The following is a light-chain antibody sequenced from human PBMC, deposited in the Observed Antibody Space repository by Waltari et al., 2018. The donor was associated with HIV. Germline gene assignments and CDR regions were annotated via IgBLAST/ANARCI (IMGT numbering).Light chain of an antibody. Sequence: QSALTQPASVSGSPGQSITISCTGTSSDVGDYNYVSWYQQHPGKAPKLIIYDVSNRPAGVSNLFSGSKSGNTASLTISVLQTEDEADYYCSSYTSSSTRVFGTGTKVTVL. CDR3: SSYTSSSTRV. CDR2: DVS. J-gene: IGLJ1*01. CDR1: SSDVGDYNY. V-gene: IGLV2-14*01.